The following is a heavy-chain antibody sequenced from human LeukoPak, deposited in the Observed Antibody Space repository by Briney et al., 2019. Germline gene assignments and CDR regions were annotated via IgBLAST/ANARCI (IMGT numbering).Heavy chain of an antibody. D-gene: IGHD3-22*01. V-gene: IGHV4-34*01. CDR1: GGSFSGYY. J-gene: IGHJ4*02. CDR2: INHSGST. CDR3: ARGYYDSSGPKSYYFDY. Sequence: SSETLSLTCAVYGGSFSGYYWSWIRQPPGKGLEWIGEINHSGSTNHNPSLKSRVTISVDTSKNQFSLKLSSVTAADTAVYYCARGYYDSSGPKSYYFDYWDQGTLVTVSS.